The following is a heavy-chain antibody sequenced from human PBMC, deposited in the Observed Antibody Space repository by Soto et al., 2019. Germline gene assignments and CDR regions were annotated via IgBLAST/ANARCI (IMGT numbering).Heavy chain of an antibody. J-gene: IGHJ5*02. Sequence: SETLSLTCTVSGGSISSYYWSWIRQPAGTGLEWNGRIYTSGSTNYNPSLKSRVTMSVDTSKNQFSLKLSSVTAADTAVYYCARGRRASWYYYDSSGYLGWFDPWGQGTLVTVSS. CDR1: GGSISSYY. V-gene: IGHV4-4*07. CDR2: IYTSGST. D-gene: IGHD3-22*01. CDR3: ARGRRASWYYYDSSGYLGWFDP.